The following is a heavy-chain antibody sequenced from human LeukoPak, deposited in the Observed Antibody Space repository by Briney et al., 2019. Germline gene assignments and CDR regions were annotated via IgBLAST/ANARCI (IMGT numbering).Heavy chain of an antibody. V-gene: IGHV3-9*01. J-gene: IGHJ4*02. Sequence: GRSLRLSCAASGFTFDDYAMHWVRQAPGKGLEWVSGISWNSGSIGYADSVKGRFTISRDNAKNSLYLQMNSLRAEDTASYYCAKGAQWELLYGFDYWGQGTLVTVSS. CDR3: AKGAQWELLYGFDY. D-gene: IGHD1-26*01. CDR1: GFTFDDYA. CDR2: ISWNSGSI.